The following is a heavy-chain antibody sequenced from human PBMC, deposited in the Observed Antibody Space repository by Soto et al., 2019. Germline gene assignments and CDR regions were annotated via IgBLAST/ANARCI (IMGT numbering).Heavy chain of an antibody. V-gene: IGHV3-30*10. CDR3: ARDDYGDFTFDD. CDR1: GFIFISYA. CDR2: ISHDGTNK. D-gene: IGHD4-17*01. J-gene: IGHJ4*02. Sequence: WGSLRLSCAASGFIFISYAVNFFRHSPFKGLEWVAAISHDGTNKYYRDSVKGRFTISRDNSKNTLYLQMDSLRTEDTAVYYCARDDYGDFTFDDWGQGTLVTVSS.